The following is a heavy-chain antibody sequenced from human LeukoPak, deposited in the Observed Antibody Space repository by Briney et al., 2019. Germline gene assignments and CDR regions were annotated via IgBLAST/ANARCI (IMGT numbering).Heavy chain of an antibody. V-gene: IGHV3-23*01. CDR2: LGRSAEYK. CDR3: VKDRPCEACMPMDA. CDR1: GFRFTDYS. J-gene: IGHJ6*02. Sequence: GGSLRLSCAASGFRFTDYSMSWVHQAPGKGLEWVAGLGRSAEYKYYADSVKGRFTISRDNSKDTVSLQMNSLRAEDSAIYFCVKDRPCEACMPMDAWGQGTTVTVSS. D-gene: IGHD2-2*01.